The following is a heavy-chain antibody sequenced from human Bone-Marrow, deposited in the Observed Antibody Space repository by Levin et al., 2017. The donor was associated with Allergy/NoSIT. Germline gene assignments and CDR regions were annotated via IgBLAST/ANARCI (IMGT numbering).Heavy chain of an antibody. D-gene: IGHD5-12*01. CDR2: ISGIGGGT. Sequence: GGSLRLSCVASGFTFSIYGLSWVRQAPGKGLEWVSTISGIGGGTSSADSVKGRFTISRDNSKNTLYLQMNSLRAADTALYYCVRERRAYDQLPLYDLWGQGTLVTVSS. V-gene: IGHV3-23*01. J-gene: IGHJ4*02. CDR1: GFTFSIYG. CDR3: VRERRAYDQLPLYDL.